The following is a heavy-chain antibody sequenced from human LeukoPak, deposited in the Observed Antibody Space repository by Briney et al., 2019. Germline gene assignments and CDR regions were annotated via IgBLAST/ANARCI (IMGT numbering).Heavy chain of an antibody. Sequence: PSETLSLTCTASGGSISSYYWSWIRQPPGKGLEWIGYIYYSGSTNYNPSLKSRVTISVDTSKNQFSLKLSSVTAADTAVYYCARAKVGATDFDYWGQGTLVTVSS. CDR3: ARAKVGATDFDY. CDR2: IYYSGST. D-gene: IGHD1-26*01. J-gene: IGHJ4*02. V-gene: IGHV4-59*01. CDR1: GGSISSYY.